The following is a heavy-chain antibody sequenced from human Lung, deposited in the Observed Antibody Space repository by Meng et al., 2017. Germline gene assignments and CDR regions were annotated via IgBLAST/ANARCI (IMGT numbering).Heavy chain of an antibody. CDR1: GGSFSDYY. D-gene: IGHD4-11*01. CDR2: INHSGST. J-gene: IGHJ4*02. Sequence: VQLKPGAAGLLKPSETLSLTCVVSGGSFSDYYWSWIRQPPGKGLEWIGEINHSGSTNYNPSLESRATISVDTSQNNLSLKLSSVTAADSAVYYCARGPTTMAHDFDYWGQGTLVTVSS. CDR3: ARGPTTMAHDFDY. V-gene: IGHV4-34*01.